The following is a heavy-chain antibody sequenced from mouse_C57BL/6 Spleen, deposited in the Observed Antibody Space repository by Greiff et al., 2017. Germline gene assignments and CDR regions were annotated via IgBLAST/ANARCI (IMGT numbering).Heavy chain of an antibody. J-gene: IGHJ3*01. CDR1: GYTFTSYW. D-gene: IGHD1-1*01. CDR3: ALITTVVATKAY. CDR2: IHPNSGST. V-gene: IGHV1-64*01. Sequence: QVQLQQPGAELVKPGASVKLSCKASGYTFTSYWMHWVKQRPGQGLEWIGMIHPNSGSTNYNEKFKSKATLTVDKSSSTAYMQLSSLTSEDSAVYYCALITTVVATKAYWGQGTLVTVSA.